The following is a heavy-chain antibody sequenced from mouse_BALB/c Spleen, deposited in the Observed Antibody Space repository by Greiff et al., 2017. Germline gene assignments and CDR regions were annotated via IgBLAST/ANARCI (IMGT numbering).Heavy chain of an antibody. V-gene: IGHV5-6-4*01. Sequence: EVNVVESGGGLVKPGGSLKLSCAASGFTFSSYTMSWVRQTPEKRLEWVATISSGGSYTYYPDSVKGRFTISRDNAKNTLYLQMSSLKSEDTAMYYCTRDRRDAMDYWGQGTSVTVSS. J-gene: IGHJ4*01. CDR3: TRDRRDAMDY. CDR2: ISSGGSYT. CDR1: GFTFSSYT.